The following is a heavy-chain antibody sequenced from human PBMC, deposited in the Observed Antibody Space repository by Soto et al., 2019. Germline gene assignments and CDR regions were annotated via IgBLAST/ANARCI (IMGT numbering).Heavy chain of an antibody. Sequence: QVQLQESGPGLVKPSGTLSLTCAVSGGSISTSNWWSWVRQPPGKGLEWIGEVYRTGSTNYNPSLESRVIVSVAKSKNQFSLKLTSVTAADPAVYYCARARATIAAAAIFDCWGQGTLVTVSS. J-gene: IGHJ4*02. CDR2: VYRTGST. D-gene: IGHD6-13*01. CDR1: GGSISTSNW. CDR3: ARARATIAAAAIFDC. V-gene: IGHV4-4*02.